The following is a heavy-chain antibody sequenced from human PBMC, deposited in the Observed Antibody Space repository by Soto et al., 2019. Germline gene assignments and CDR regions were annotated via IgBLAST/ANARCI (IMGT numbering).Heavy chain of an antibody. V-gene: IGHV1-18*01. Sequence: ASVKVSCKASGYTFTSYGISWVRQAPGQGLEWMGWISAYNGNTNYAQKLQGRVTMTTDTSTSTAYMELRSLRSDDTAVYYCARENQVYSSSPRGNYYYYYMDVWGKGTTVTVSS. CDR1: GYTFTSYG. D-gene: IGHD6-6*01. J-gene: IGHJ6*03. CDR3: ARENQVYSSSPRGNYYYYYMDV. CDR2: ISAYNGNT.